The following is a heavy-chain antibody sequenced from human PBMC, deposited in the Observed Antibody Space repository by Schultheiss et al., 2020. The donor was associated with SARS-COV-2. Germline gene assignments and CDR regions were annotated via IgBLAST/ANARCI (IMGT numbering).Heavy chain of an antibody. CDR1: GFTFSSYS. V-gene: IGHV3-48*02. Sequence: GGSLRLSCAASGFTFSSYSMNWVRQAPGKGLEWVSYISSSGSTIYYADSVKGRFTISRDNAKNSLYLQMNSLRDEDTAVYYCALTKPNEAPVVGVSNWALEFWGQGALVTVSS. CDR2: ISSSGSTI. J-gene: IGHJ4*02. CDR3: ALTKPNEAPVVGVSNWALEF. D-gene: IGHD1-26*01.